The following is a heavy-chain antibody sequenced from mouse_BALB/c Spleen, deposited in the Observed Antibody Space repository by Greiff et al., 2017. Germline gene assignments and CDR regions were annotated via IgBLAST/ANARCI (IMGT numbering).Heavy chain of an antibody. D-gene: IGHD2-4*01. CDR3: ASGNDYDVGAMDY. Sequence: EVKLVESGPSLVKPSQTLSLTCSVTGDSITSGYWNWIRKFPGNKLEYMGYISYSGSTYYNPSLKSRISITRDTSKNQYYLQLNSVTTEDTATYYCASGNDYDVGAMDYWGQGTSVTVSS. CDR2: ISYSGST. J-gene: IGHJ4*01. V-gene: IGHV3-8*02. CDR1: GDSITSGY.